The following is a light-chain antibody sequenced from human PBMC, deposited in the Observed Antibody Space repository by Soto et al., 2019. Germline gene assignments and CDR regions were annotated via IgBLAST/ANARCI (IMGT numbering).Light chain of an antibody. CDR2: DAS. Sequence: DIRMTQSPSTLSAVVGDRVTITCRASESVSSSVAWYQQKPGKAPKLPIYDASTLESGVPSRFSGSGFGTEFTLTINSLQPDDFGTYYCQQYNNYWTFGQGTRVEIK. V-gene: IGKV1-5*01. CDR1: ESVSSS. J-gene: IGKJ1*01. CDR3: QQYNNYWT.